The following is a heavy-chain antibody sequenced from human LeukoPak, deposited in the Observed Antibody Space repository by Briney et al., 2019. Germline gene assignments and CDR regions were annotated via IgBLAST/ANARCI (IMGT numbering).Heavy chain of an antibody. J-gene: IGHJ4*02. Sequence: GGSLRPSCAASGFTFSSYSMNWVRQAPGKGLEWVSSISSSSSYIYYADSVKGRFTISRDNAKNSLYLQMNSLRAEDTAVYYCAREGAVANYFDYWGQGTLVTVSS. CDR3: AREGAVANYFDY. V-gene: IGHV3-21*01. CDR1: GFTFSSYS. D-gene: IGHD6-19*01. CDR2: ISSSSSYI.